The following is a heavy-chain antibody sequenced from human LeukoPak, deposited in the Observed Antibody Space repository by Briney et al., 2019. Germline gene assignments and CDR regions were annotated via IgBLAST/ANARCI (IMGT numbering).Heavy chain of an antibody. CDR2: INPSDSDT. J-gene: IGHJ4*02. Sequence: KDGESLKISCKGSGYSFTNYWIAWVRQIPRRGLEWMVIINPSDSDTRYSQSFPGQVIISADKSISTADLQWSSLKASDSAMYYCASAWNFDYWGQGTLVTVSS. CDR1: GYSFTNYW. V-gene: IGHV5-51*01. CDR3: ASAWNFDY. D-gene: IGHD1-1*01.